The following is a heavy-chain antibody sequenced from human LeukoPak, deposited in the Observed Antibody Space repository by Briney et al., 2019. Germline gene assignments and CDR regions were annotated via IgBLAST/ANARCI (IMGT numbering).Heavy chain of an antibody. Sequence: PGGSLRLSCAASGFTFSSYEMNWVRQAPGKGLEWVSYISSSGSTIYYADSVEGRFTISRDNAKNSLYLQMNSLRAEDTAVYYCARAGGPPYCSITSCYVALDAFDIWGQGTMVTVSS. CDR2: ISSSGSTI. V-gene: IGHV3-48*03. CDR3: ARAGGPPYCSITSCYVALDAFDI. CDR1: GFTFSSYE. J-gene: IGHJ3*02. D-gene: IGHD2-2*01.